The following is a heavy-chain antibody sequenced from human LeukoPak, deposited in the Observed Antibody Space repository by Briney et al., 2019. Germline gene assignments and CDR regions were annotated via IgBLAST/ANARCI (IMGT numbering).Heavy chain of an antibody. CDR1: GFTFSDYY. D-gene: IGHD4-17*01. CDR3: AREQGTVTTNWFDP. V-gene: IGHV4-59*01. CDR2: IYYSGST. J-gene: IGHJ5*02. Sequence: GSLRLSCAASGFTFSDYYMSWIRQAPGKGLEWIGYIYYSGSTNYNPSLKSRVTISVDTSKNQFSLKLSSVTAADTAVYYCAREQGTVTTNWFDPWGQGTLVTVSS.